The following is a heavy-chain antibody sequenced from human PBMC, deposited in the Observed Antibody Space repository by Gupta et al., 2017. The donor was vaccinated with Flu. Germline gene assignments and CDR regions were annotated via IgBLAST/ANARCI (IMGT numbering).Heavy chain of an antibody. Sequence: SWIRQPPGKGLEWIGEINHSGSTNYNPSLKSRVTISVDTSKNQFSLKLSSVTAADTAVYYCAREKRGGYSYGYDRLGYFQHWGQGTLVTVSS. V-gene: IGHV4-34*01. CDR2: INHSGST. CDR3: AREKRGGYSYGYDRLGYFQH. D-gene: IGHD5-18*01. J-gene: IGHJ1*01.